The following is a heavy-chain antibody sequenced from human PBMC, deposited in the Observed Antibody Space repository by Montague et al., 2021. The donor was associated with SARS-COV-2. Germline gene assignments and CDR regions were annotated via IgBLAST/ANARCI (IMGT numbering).Heavy chain of an antibody. CDR3: ARDRYSGYVLDAFDI. Sequence: SQSQSLTYAVHGTSFSGYYWSWIRQHPGKGLEWIGYIYYSGSTYYNPSLKSRVTISVDTSKNQFSLKLSSVTAADTAVYYCARDRYSGYVLDAFDIWGQGTMVTVSS. J-gene: IGHJ3*02. V-gene: IGHV4-31*11. CDR1: GTSFSGYY. D-gene: IGHD5-12*01. CDR2: IYYSGST.